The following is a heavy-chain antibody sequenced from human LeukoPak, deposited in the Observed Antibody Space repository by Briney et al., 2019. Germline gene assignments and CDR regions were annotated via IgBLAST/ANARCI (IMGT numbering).Heavy chain of an antibody. V-gene: IGHV3-30-3*01. D-gene: IGHD3-22*01. CDR1: GFTFSTYS. CDR2: ISSDGSIT. CDR3: ARVGPRYDSSGYYYYFDY. Sequence: QPGRSLRLSCAASGFTFSTYSMHWVRQAPGKGLEWVAVISSDGSITSYGDSVKGRFTISRDNAKNTLYLQMNSLRAEDTAVYYCARVGPRYDSSGYYYYFDYWGQGTLVTVSS. J-gene: IGHJ4*02.